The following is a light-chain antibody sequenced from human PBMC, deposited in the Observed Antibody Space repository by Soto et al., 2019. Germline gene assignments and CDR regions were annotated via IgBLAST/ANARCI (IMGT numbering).Light chain of an antibody. Sequence: DIQITESPSTLSASVGDRVTITVRSSQSISSWLAWYQQKPGKAPKLLIYDASSLESGVPSRFSGSGSGTEFTLTISSLQPDDFATYYCQQYNSYSPLTFGGGTKVDIK. CDR1: QSISSW. CDR3: QQYNSYSPLT. CDR2: DAS. V-gene: IGKV1-5*01. J-gene: IGKJ4*01.